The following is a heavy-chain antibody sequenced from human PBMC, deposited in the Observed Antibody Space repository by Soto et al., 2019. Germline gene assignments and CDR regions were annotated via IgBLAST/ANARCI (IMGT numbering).Heavy chain of an antibody. CDR1: GFTFSSYG. CDR3: AKDPFDRTYCSSTSCFDYYFDY. V-gene: IGHV3-30*18. D-gene: IGHD2-2*01. CDR2: ISYDGSNK. Sequence: GGSLRLSCAASGFTFSSYGMHWVRQAPGKGLEWVAVISYDGSNKYYADSVKGRFTISRDNSKNTLYLQMNSLRAEDTAVYYCAKDPFDRTYCSSTSCFDYYFDYWGQGTLVTVSS. J-gene: IGHJ4*02.